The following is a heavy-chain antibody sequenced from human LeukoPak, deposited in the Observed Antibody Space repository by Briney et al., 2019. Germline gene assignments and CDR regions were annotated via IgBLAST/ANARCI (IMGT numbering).Heavy chain of an antibody. CDR3: ARGRLLRAFDI. CDR1: GFTFSSYS. D-gene: IGHD6-25*01. Sequence: KAGGSLRLSCAASGFTFSSYSMNWVRQAPGKGLEWVSSISSSSSYIYYADSVKGRFTISRDNAKNSLYLQMNSLRAEDTAVYYCARGRLLRAFDIWGQGTMVTVSS. V-gene: IGHV3-21*01. J-gene: IGHJ3*02. CDR2: ISSSSSYI.